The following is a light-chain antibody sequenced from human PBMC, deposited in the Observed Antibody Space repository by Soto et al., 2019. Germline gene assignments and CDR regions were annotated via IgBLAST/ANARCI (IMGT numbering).Light chain of an antibody. CDR2: GAS. Sequence: EIAMTQSPATLSVSPGERATLSCRASQSVSTNLAWYQQQPGQAPRLLIYGASTRATGVPARFSGRGSRTECNITISSMQSEDLEVYYCQQYNNWPPFTFGPGTTVDIK. CDR3: QQYNNWPPFT. J-gene: IGKJ3*01. V-gene: IGKV3-15*01. CDR1: QSVSTN.